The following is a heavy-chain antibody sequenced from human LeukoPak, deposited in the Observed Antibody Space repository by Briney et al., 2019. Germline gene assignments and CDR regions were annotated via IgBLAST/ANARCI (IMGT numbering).Heavy chain of an antibody. CDR1: GYTFTSYA. D-gene: IGHD5-24*01. Sequence: ASVKVSCKASGYTFTSYAMHWVGQAPGQRLEWMGWINAGNGNTKYSQEFQGRVTITRETSASTAYTELSSLRSEDMAVYYCAREGRDGYHFYYFDYWGQGTLVSVSS. V-gene: IGHV1-3*03. J-gene: IGHJ4*02. CDR3: AREGRDGYHFYYFDY. CDR2: INAGNGNT.